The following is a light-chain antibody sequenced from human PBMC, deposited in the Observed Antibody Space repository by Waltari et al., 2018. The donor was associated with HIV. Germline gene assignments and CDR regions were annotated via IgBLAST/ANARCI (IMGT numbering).Light chain of an antibody. CDR2: RNN. J-gene: IGLJ2*01. CDR3: AAWDDSLL. CDR1: SSNIGSYY. Sequence: QSVLTQPPSASGTPGQRVTISCSGSSSNIGSYYVYWYQQLPGTAPKLLIYRNNQRPSGVPDRFSGSKSGTSASLAISGLRSEDEADYYCAAWDDSLLFGGGTKLTVL. V-gene: IGLV1-47*01.